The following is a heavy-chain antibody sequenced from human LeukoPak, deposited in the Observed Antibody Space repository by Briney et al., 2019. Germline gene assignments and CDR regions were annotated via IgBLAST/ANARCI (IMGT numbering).Heavy chain of an antibody. D-gene: IGHD3-10*01. V-gene: IGHV3-7*01. CDR3: ARRYYGPAGY. J-gene: IGHJ4*02. CDR2: IKQDGSEK. CDR1: GFTFSSYA. Sequence: PTGGSLRLSCAASGFTFSSYAMSWVRQAPGKGLEWVANIKQDGSEKYYVDSVKGRFTISRDNAKNSLYLQMNSLRAEDTAVYYCARRYYGPAGYWGQGTLVTVSS.